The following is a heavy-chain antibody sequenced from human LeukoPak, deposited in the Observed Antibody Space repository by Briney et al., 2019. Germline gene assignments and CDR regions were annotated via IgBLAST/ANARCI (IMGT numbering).Heavy chain of an antibody. CDR1: GGSISSGDYY. Sequence: SQTLFLTCTVSGGSISSGDYYWSWIRQPPGKGLEWIGYIYYSGSTYYNPSLKSRVTISVDTSKNQFSLKLSSVTAADTAVYYCARNSSPNYYFDYWGQGTLVTVSS. D-gene: IGHD6-13*01. J-gene: IGHJ4*02. CDR2: IYYSGST. V-gene: IGHV4-30-4*01. CDR3: ARNSSPNYYFDY.